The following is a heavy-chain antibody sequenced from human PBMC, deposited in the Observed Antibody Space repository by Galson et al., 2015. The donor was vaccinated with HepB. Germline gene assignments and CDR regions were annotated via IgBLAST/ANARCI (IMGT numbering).Heavy chain of an antibody. CDR1: GFTFSSYA. D-gene: IGHD3-22*01. Sequence: SLRLSCAASGFTFSSYAMSWVRQAPGKGPEWVSAISGSGGSTYYADSVKGRFTISRDNSKNTLYLQMNSLRAEDTAVYYCAKGIRRYYYDSSGYYYFDYWGQGTLVTVSS. J-gene: IGHJ4*02. V-gene: IGHV3-23*01. CDR2: ISGSGGST. CDR3: AKGIRRYYYDSSGYYYFDY.